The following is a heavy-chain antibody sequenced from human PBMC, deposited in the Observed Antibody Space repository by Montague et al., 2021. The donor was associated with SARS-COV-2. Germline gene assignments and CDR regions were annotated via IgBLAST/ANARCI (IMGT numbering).Heavy chain of an antibody. CDR3: ARLRDGVVPSPILGVGPYFSYYYRDV. V-gene: IGHV4-34*01. Sequence: SETLSLTCAVHGGSFSGYYWNWIRQPPGKGLEWIGEINHGGSTNYNPSLKSRLTISTDTSKNQFSLKLTSVAAADTAVYYCARLRDGVVPSPILGVGPYFSYYYRDVGGKGTTVTVSS. CDR2: INHGGST. D-gene: IGHD3-10*01. CDR1: GGSFSGYY. J-gene: IGHJ6*03.